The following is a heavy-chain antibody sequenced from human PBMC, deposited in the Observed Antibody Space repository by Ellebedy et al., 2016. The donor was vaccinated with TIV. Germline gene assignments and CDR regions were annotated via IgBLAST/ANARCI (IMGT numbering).Heavy chain of an antibody. CDR2: ISYDGSNK. CDR3: AKVGVVVTVGESDGMDV. Sequence: GESLKISXAASGFTFSSYGMHWVRQAPGKGLVWVAVISYDGSNKYYADSVKGRFTISRDNSKNTLYLQMNSLRAEDTAVYYCAKVGVVVTVGESDGMDVWGQGTTVTVSS. D-gene: IGHD2-21*02. CDR1: GFTFSSYG. V-gene: IGHV3-30*18. J-gene: IGHJ6*02.